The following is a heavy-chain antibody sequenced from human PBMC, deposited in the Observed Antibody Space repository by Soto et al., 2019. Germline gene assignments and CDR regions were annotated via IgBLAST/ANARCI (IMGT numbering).Heavy chain of an antibody. Sequence: QVQLQESGPGLVKPSQTLSLTCTVSGASISIGGYFWSWIRQHPGKGLEWIGHNYYNGSTYYNPSLKRRLTISVHTSKNVFSLRLTSVTAADTAVYFCATDEYFGSEIDFYYYAMDVWGQGTTVTVSS. D-gene: IGHD3-10*01. CDR2: NYYNGST. CDR3: ATDEYFGSEIDFYYYAMDV. J-gene: IGHJ6*02. CDR1: GASISIGGYF. V-gene: IGHV4-31*03.